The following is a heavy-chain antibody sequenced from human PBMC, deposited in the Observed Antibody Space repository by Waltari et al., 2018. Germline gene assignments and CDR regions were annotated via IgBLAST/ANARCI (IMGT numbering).Heavy chain of an antibody. CDR1: GGSISRHY. CDR2: IYYSGST. CDR3: ARDTSNDYIWGSYRTFDY. J-gene: IGHJ4*02. V-gene: IGHV4-59*11. Sequence: QVQLQESGPGLVKPSETLSLTCTVSGGSISRHYWSWIRQPPGKGLEWIGYIYYSGSTNYNPSLKSRVTISVDTSKNQFSLKLSSVTAADTAVYYCARDTSNDYIWGSYRTFDYWGQGTLVTVSS. D-gene: IGHD3-16*02.